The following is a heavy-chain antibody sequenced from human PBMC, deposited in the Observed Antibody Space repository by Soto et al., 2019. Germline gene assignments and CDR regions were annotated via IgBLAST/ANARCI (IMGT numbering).Heavy chain of an antibody. CDR3: ARDRIVVVGRNWFDP. Sequence: EVQLVESGGGLVKPGGSLRLSCAASGFTFSSYSMNWVRQAPGKGLEWVSSISSSSSYIYYADSVKGRFTISRDNAKNSLYLQMNSLRAEDTAVYYCARDRIVVVGRNWFDPWGQGTLVTVSS. CDR1: GFTFSSYS. D-gene: IGHD2-15*01. CDR2: ISSSSSYI. J-gene: IGHJ5*02. V-gene: IGHV3-21*01.